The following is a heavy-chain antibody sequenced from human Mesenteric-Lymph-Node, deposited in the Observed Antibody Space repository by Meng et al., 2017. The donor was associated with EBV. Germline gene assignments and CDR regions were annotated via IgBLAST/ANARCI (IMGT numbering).Heavy chain of an antibody. Sequence: QVQLQESRQGLVXPXXXXXLTXAVSGGSISSSNWWSWVRQPPGKGLEWIGEIYHSGSTNYNPSLKSRVTISLDKSMNQFSLKLTSVTAADTAVYYCARFGYSGDNYFDYWGQGTLVTVSS. D-gene: IGHD5-12*01. V-gene: IGHV4-4*02. CDR3: ARFGYSGDNYFDY. J-gene: IGHJ4*02. CDR1: GGSISSSNW. CDR2: IYHSGST.